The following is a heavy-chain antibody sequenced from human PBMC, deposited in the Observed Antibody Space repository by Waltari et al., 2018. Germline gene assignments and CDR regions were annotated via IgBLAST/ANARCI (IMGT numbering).Heavy chain of an antibody. CDR1: GYPLPASY. CDR3: ATSPLRFLEWVNWFDP. Sequence: EVQLVRSGAEVKRPGATVKISCTASGYPLPASYMPWVQQAPGKGLEWMGRVDPEDGETIYAEKFQGRVTITADTSTDTAYMELTSLRSEDTAVYYCATSPLRFLEWVNWFDPWGQGTLVTVSS. J-gene: IGHJ5*02. V-gene: IGHV1-69-2*01. CDR2: VDPEDGET. D-gene: IGHD3-3*01.